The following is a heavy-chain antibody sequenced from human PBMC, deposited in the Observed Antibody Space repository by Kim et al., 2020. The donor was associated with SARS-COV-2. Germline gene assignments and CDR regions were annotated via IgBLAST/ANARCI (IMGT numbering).Heavy chain of an antibody. CDR3: ARGIAAAVFDP. J-gene: IGHJ5*02. Sequence: SETLSLTCTVSGGSISSYYWSWIRQPPGKGLEWIGYIYYSGSTNYNPSLKSRVTISVDTSKNQFSLKLSSVTAADTAVYYCARGIAAAVFDPWGQGTLVTVSS. CDR1: GGSISSYY. V-gene: IGHV4-59*01. CDR2: IYYSGST. D-gene: IGHD6-13*01.